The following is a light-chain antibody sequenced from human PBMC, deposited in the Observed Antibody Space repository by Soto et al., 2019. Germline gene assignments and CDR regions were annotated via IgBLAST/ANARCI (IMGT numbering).Light chain of an antibody. CDR2: GAS. CDR3: QQYVTSSPRT. V-gene: IGKV3-15*01. J-gene: IGKJ1*01. CDR1: QSVSNN. Sequence: EIVMTHSPATLSVSPGERATLSCRASQSVSNNLAWYQQKPGQAPRLLIYGASTRATAIPARFSGSGSGTEFTLTISSLQSEDFAVYYCQQYVTSSPRTFGQGTKVEIK.